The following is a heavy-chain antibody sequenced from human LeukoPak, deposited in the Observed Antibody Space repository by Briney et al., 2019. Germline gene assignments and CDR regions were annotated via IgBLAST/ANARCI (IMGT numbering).Heavy chain of an antibody. J-gene: IGHJ4*02. Sequence: PGGSLRLSCAASGLTFSSHWMHWVRQAPGKGLVWVSRITNDGSSTTYADSVKGRFTISRDNSKNTLYLQMNSLRAEDTAVYYCAKDHYYDSSGYSLYFDYWGQGTLVTVSS. CDR2: ITNDGSST. D-gene: IGHD3-22*01. CDR1: GLTFSSHW. V-gene: IGHV3-74*01. CDR3: AKDHYYDSSGYSLYFDY.